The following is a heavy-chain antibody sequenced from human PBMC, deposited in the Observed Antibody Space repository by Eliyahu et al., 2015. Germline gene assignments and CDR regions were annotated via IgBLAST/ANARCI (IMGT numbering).Heavy chain of an antibody. CDR3: ARDVDGALDI. J-gene: IGHJ3*02. CDR1: GGSFSGYY. V-gene: IGHV4-34*01. D-gene: IGHD5-24*01. Sequence: QVQLQLWGAGLLKPSETLSLTCAVYGGSFSGYYWSWIRQPPGKGLEWIGEINHSGNTNYNPSLKSRVTISVDTSKNQFSLKLRSVTAADTAVYYCARDVDGALDIWGQGTMVTVS. CDR2: INHSGNT.